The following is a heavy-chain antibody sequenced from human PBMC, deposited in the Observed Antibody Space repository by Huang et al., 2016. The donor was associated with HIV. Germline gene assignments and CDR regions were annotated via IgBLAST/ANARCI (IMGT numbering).Heavy chain of an antibody. CDR2: INSEGSST. CDR1: GFSISSYW. J-gene: IGHJ4*02. V-gene: IGHV3-74*01. CDR3: ARDPRIQSWLNFFDY. Sequence: EVQLVESGGGLVQPGGSLRLSCAASGFSISSYWMHWVRKAPGKGLGWVSRINSEGSSTSYADAVKGRFTISRDNAKNTLYLQMNSLRAEDTAVYYCARDPRIQSWLNFFDYWGQGTLVSVSS. D-gene: IGHD3-22*01.